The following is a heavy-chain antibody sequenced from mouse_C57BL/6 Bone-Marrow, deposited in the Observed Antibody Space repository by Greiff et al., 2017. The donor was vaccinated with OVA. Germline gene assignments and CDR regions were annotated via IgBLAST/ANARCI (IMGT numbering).Heavy chain of an antibody. CDR3: ARWGLRRNY. Sequence: QVQLQQPGAELVKPGASVKLSCKASGYTFTSYWMHWVKQRPGQGLEWIGMIHPNSGSTNYNEKSKSKATLTVDKSSSTAYMQLSSLTSEDSAVYYCARWGLRRNYWGQGTTLTVSS. CDR2: IHPNSGST. J-gene: IGHJ2*01. CDR1: GYTFTSYW. V-gene: IGHV1-64*01. D-gene: IGHD2-4*01.